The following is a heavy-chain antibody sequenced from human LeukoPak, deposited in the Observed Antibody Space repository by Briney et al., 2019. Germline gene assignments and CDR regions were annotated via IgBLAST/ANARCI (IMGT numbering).Heavy chain of an antibody. CDR1: GFTVSSNY. CDR2: IYSGGST. Sequence: GGSLRLSCAASGFTVSSNYMTWVRQAPGKGLEWVSVIYSGGSTYYADSVKGRFTISRDNSNNTLYLQMNSLRAEDAAVYYCAKRNSGGPYYFDYWGQGSLVTVSS. CDR3: AKRNSGGPYYFDY. D-gene: IGHD3-10*01. J-gene: IGHJ4*02. V-gene: IGHV3-53*01.